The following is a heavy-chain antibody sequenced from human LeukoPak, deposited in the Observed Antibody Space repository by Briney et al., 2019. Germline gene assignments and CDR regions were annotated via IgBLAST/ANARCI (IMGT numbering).Heavy chain of an antibody. CDR1: GFPFYDYA. CDR3: AKEGMGSGYDLGPYGMDV. V-gene: IGHV3-9*01. Sequence: GRSLRLSFAASGFPFYDYAMHWVRPAPGKGREWVSGINWNSGSIGYSDSVKGRFTISRDNAKNSLYLQMNSLRAEDTALYYCAKEGMGSGYDLGPYGMDVWGQGTTVTVSS. J-gene: IGHJ6*02. D-gene: IGHD5-12*01. CDR2: INWNSGSI.